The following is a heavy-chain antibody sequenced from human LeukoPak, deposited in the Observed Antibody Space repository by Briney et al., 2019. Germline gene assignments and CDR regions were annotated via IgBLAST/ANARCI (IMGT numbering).Heavy chain of an antibody. Sequence: PGGSLRLSCAASGFAFSNFVMSWVRQAPGKGLEWVSLISGSGGTTYYADSVKGRFTISRDNSKNTLYLQMNSLRAEDTDVYYCAKTPCSSGCSLDYWGQGTLVTVSS. V-gene: IGHV3-23*01. J-gene: IGHJ4*02. CDR2: ISGSGGTT. CDR1: GFAFSNFV. CDR3: AKTPCSSGCSLDY. D-gene: IGHD6-19*01.